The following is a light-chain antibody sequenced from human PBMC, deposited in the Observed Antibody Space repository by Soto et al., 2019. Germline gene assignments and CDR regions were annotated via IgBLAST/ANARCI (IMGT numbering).Light chain of an antibody. CDR3: LQHNSYPCT. V-gene: IGKV1-17*01. Sequence: IQMTQSPSSLSASVGDRVTITCRASQDIRNNLGWYQQEPGKAPKRLQGGAASRFSGSGSGTEFTLTINSLQPEDFATYYCLQHNSYPCTFGHGTKVDIK. CDR1: QDIRNN. J-gene: IGKJ1*01.